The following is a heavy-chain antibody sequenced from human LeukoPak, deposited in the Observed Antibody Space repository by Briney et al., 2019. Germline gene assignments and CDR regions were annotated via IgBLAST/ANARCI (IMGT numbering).Heavy chain of an antibody. CDR3: ARPRLRQYYFDY. J-gene: IGHJ4*02. CDR2: INPSGGST. D-gene: IGHD4-11*01. Sequence: GASVKVSCKASGYTFTSYYMHWARQAPGQGLEWMGIINPSGGSTSYAQKFQGRVTMTRDTSTSTVYMELSSLRSEDTAVYYCARPRLRQYYFDYWGQGTLVTVSS. CDR1: GYTFTSYY. V-gene: IGHV1-46*01.